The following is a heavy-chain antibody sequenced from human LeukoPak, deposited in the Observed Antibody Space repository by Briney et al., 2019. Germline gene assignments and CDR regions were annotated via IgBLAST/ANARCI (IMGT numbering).Heavy chain of an antibody. Sequence: GGSLRLSCTVSGFTVSTNSMNWVRQAPGKGLEWVSFISTSSSYIYYADSVKGRFTISRDNAKNSLYLQMNSLRAEDTAVYYCARASSSWYYFDYWGQGTLVTVSS. V-gene: IGHV3-21*01. CDR1: GFTVSTNS. D-gene: IGHD6-13*01. J-gene: IGHJ4*02. CDR3: ARASSSWYYFDY. CDR2: ISTSSSYI.